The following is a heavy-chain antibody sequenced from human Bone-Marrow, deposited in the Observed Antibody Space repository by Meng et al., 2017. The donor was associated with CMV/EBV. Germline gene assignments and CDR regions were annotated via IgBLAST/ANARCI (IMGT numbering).Heavy chain of an antibody. CDR2: IKSKADGETA. J-gene: IGHJ4*02. D-gene: IGHD2-15*01. Sequence: FKVSAAWMNWVRQAQGKGAEWVGRIKSKADGETADSAAPVKGRFIVSRDDSKSTLYLLMNSLKTEDTAMYYCIRDDTWGYCSGPSCFWGPGTLVTVSS. V-gene: IGHV3-15*01. CDR1: FKVSAAW. CDR3: IRDDTWGYCSGPSCF.